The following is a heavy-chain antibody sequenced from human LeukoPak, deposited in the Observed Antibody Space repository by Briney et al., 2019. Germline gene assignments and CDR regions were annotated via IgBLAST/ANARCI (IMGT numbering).Heavy chain of an antibody. J-gene: IGHJ6*02. CDR2: IYPGDSDT. CDR1: GYSFTNYW. CDR3: ARQYYCGSGNHYFYYGVDV. Sequence: GESLKISCKGSGYSFTNYWNGWVRQMPGKSLEWMGIIYPGDSDTRYSPSFQGQVTISADKSISTAYLQWSSLKASDTAMYYCARQYYCGSGNHYFYYGVDVWGQGTTVTVSS. V-gene: IGHV5-51*01. D-gene: IGHD3-10*01.